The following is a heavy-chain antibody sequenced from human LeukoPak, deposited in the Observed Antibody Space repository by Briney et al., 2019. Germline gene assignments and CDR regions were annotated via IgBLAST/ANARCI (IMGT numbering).Heavy chain of an antibody. Sequence: GASVKVSCKASGYTFTGYYMHWVRQAPGKGLEWMGRINPNSGGTNYAQKFQGRVTMTRDTSISTAYMELSRLRSDDTAVYYCARELPSFSSSWTTRSNYDYWGQGTLVTVSS. CDR1: GYTFTGYY. CDR3: ARELPSFSSSWTTRSNYDY. J-gene: IGHJ4*02. D-gene: IGHD6-13*01. CDR2: INPNSGGT. V-gene: IGHV1-2*06.